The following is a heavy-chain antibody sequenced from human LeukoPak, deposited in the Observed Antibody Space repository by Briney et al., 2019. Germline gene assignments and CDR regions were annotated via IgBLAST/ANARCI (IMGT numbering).Heavy chain of an antibody. CDR3: ARATVTTPEDAFDI. D-gene: IGHD4-17*01. Sequence: SVKVSCKASGGTFSSYAISWVRQAPGQGLEWMGRITPILGIANYAQKFQGRVTITADKSTSTAYMELSSLRSEDTAVYYCARATVTTPEDAFDIWGQGTMVTVSS. J-gene: IGHJ3*02. V-gene: IGHV1-69*04. CDR2: ITPILGIA. CDR1: GGTFSSYA.